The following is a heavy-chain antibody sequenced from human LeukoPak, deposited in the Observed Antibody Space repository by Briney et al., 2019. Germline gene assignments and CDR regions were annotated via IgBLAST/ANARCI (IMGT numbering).Heavy chain of an antibody. V-gene: IGHV3-23*01. CDR3: AKAPVTTCSGAYCYPFDY. Sequence: GGSLRLSCAASGFTFSSYGMSWVRQAPEKGLEWVSAISDNGGSTYYADSVKGRLTISRDSSKNTLYLQMNRLRAEDAAVYYCAKAPVTTCSGAYCYPFDYWGQGTLVTVSS. D-gene: IGHD2-21*01. J-gene: IGHJ4*02. CDR1: GFTFSSYG. CDR2: ISDNGGST.